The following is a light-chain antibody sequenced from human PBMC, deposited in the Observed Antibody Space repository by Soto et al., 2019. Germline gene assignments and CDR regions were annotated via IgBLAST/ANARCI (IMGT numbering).Light chain of an antibody. CDR3: QQYNNWPRT. J-gene: IGKJ1*01. V-gene: IGKV3-15*01. Sequence: EIVMTQSPATLSVSPGERATLSCRASQSVSSNLAWYRQKPAQAPRLLIYGASTRATGIPARFSGSGSGTEFTLTISSLQSEDFAVYYWQQYNNWPRTFGQGTKVEIK. CDR1: QSVSSN. CDR2: GAS.